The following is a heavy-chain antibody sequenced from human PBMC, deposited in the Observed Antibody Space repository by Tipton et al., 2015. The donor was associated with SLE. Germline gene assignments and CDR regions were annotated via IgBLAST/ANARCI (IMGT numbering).Heavy chain of an antibody. J-gene: IGHJ2*01. D-gene: IGHD6-13*01. CDR2: IDHNGVT. CDR3: ARAEFSSNWYMYWHFDL. V-gene: IGHV4-34*01. Sequence: TLSLTCAVYGRSFIGSYWTRIRQPPGKGLEWIGDIDHNGVTHYNPSLKSRVTISRDTSGNHFSLNLNSVTAADTAVYYCARAEFSSNWYMYWHFDLWGRGTLVTVSS. CDR1: GRSFIGSY.